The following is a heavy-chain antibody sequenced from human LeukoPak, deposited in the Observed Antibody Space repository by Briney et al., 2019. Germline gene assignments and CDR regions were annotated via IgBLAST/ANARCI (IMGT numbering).Heavy chain of an antibody. CDR3: ARGLHPIGGSYRFDY. CDR2: INPKSGRT. J-gene: IGHJ4*02. CDR1: GYTFTNYD. Sequence: ASVKVSCKTSGYTFTNYDINWVRQATGQGLEWMGWINPKSGRTGYAQKFQGRVTFTRNTSISTAYMELSSLRSEDTAVYYCARGLHPIGGSYRFDYWGQGTLVTVSS. V-gene: IGHV1-8*03. D-gene: IGHD1-26*01.